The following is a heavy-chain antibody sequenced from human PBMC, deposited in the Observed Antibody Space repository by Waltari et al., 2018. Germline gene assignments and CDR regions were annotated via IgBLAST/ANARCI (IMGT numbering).Heavy chain of an antibody. J-gene: IGHJ6*02. Sequence: QVQLVQSGAEVKKPGASVKVSCKASGYTFTGYYMHWVRQAPGQGLEWMGWINPNSGGTNYAQKFQGRVTMTRDTSSSTAYMELSRLRSDDTAVYYCASIPGIAAPYYYYGMDVWGQGTTVTVSS. CDR3: ASIPGIAAPYYYYGMDV. CDR2: INPNSGGT. CDR1: GYTFTGYY. V-gene: IGHV1-2*02. D-gene: IGHD6-13*01.